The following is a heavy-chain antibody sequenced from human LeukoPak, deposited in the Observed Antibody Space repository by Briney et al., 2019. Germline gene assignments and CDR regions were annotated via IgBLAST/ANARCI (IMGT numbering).Heavy chain of an antibody. J-gene: IGHJ4*02. CDR2: ISSSSSYI. CDR3: ARECGGDCYSGFDY. V-gene: IGHV3-21*01. CDR1: GFTFSSYS. Sequence: PGGSLRLSCAASGFTFSSYSMNWVRQAPGKGLEWVSSISSSSSYIYYADSVKGRFTISRDNAKNSLYLQMNSLRAEDTAVYYCARECGGDCYSGFDYWGQGTLVTVSS. D-gene: IGHD2-21*02.